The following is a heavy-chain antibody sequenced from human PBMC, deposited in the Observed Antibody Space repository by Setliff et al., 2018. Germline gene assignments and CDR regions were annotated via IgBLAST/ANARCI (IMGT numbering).Heavy chain of an antibody. CDR1: GYTFIYYY. CDR3: ARVYLAGSGWDKANALDI. J-gene: IGHJ3*02. V-gene: IGHV1-46*03. CDR2: INPSGGGT. D-gene: IGHD6-19*01. Sequence: ASVKVSCKASGYTFIYYYIHWVRQAPGQGLERMGLINPSGGGTIYARKFQGRVTMARETSTSTVYMELSGLRSEDTAVYYCARVYLAGSGWDKANALDIWGQGTMVTVSS.